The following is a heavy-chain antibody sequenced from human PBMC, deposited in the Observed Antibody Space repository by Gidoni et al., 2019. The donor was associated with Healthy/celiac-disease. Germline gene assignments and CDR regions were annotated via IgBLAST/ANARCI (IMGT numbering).Heavy chain of an antibody. V-gene: IGHV3-23*01. CDR2: ISGSGGSP. D-gene: IGHD3-22*01. CDR3: AKEAYDSSGYLFDY. Sequence: EVQLLESGGGLVQPGGSLRLPCAASGFPFSSYAMSWVRQAPGKGLEWVSAISGSGGSPYYADSVKGRFTISRDNTKNTLYLQMNSLRAEDTAVYYCAKEAYDSSGYLFDYWGQGTLVTVSS. J-gene: IGHJ4*02. CDR1: GFPFSSYA.